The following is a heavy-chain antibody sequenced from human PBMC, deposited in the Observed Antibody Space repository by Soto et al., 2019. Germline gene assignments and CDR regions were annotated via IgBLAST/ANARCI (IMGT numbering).Heavy chain of an antibody. CDR2: ISANIGNT. Sequence: ASVKVSCKASGGTFSSYAISWVRQAPGQGLEWMGWISANIGNTNYAQKLQGRVTMTTDTSTSAAYMELRSLRSDDTAVYYCARVEAGTVNWFDPWGQGTLVTVSS. CDR1: GGTFSSYA. D-gene: IGHD6-13*01. CDR3: ARVEAGTVNWFDP. V-gene: IGHV1-18*01. J-gene: IGHJ5*02.